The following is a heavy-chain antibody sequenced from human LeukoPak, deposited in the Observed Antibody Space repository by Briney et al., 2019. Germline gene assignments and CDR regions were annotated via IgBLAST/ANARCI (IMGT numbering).Heavy chain of an antibody. CDR2: INHSGST. V-gene: IGHV4-34*01. CDR1: GGSFSGYY. Sequence: PSETLSLTCAVYGGSFSGYYWSWIRQPPGKGLEWIGEINHSGSTNCNPSLKSRVTISVDTSKNQFSLKLSSVTAADTAVYYCARRTKTYYYGSGPLDYWGQGTLVTVSS. J-gene: IGHJ4*02. D-gene: IGHD3-10*01. CDR3: ARRTKTYYYGSGPLDY.